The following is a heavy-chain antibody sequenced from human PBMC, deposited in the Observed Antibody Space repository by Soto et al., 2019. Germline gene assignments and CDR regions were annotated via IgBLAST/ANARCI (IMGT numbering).Heavy chain of an antibody. Sequence: SETLSLTCAVYGGSFSGYYWSWIRQPPGKGLEWIGEINHSGSTNYNPSLKSRVTISVDTSKNQFSLKLSSVTAADTAVYYCARGRPQQIKLYSSSLGGHSRVYYYYMDVWGKGTTVTVSS. D-gene: IGHD6-6*01. J-gene: IGHJ6*03. CDR1: GGSFSGYY. CDR2: INHSGST. V-gene: IGHV4-34*01. CDR3: ARGRPQQIKLYSSSLGGHSRVYYYYMDV.